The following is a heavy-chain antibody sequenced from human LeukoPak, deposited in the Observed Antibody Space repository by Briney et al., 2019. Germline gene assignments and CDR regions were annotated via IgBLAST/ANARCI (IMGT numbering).Heavy chain of an antibody. CDR1: GFTFSSYG. J-gene: IGHJ4*02. D-gene: IGHD1-1*01. CDR3: AKDRQLRDPAGLFDY. CDR2: ISGSGGST. Sequence: GGSLRLSCAASGFTFSSYGMSWVRQAPGKGLEWVSAISGSGGSTYYADSVKGRFTISRDNSKNTLYLQMNSLRAEDTAVYYCAKDRQLRDPAGLFDYWGQGTLVTVSS. V-gene: IGHV3-23*01.